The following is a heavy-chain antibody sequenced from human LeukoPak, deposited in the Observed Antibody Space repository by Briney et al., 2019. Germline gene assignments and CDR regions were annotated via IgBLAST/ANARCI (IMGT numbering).Heavy chain of an antibody. CDR2: IYHSGST. V-gene: IGHV4-30-2*01. CDR3: ARGDDRLDYWYFDL. D-gene: IGHD2-2*03. CDR1: GGSISSGGYS. Sequence: PSETLSLTCTVSGGSISSGGYSWSWIRQPPGKGLEWIGYIYHSGSTYYNPSLKSRVTISVDRSKNQFSLKLSSVTAADTAVYYCARGDDRLDYWYFDLWGRGTLVTVSS. J-gene: IGHJ2*01.